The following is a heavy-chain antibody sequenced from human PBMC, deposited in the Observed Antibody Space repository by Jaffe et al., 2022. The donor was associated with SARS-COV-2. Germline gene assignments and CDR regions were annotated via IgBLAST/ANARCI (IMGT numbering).Heavy chain of an antibody. V-gene: IGHV1-46*01. CDR3: ARDVQSYGDPRYYYYGMDV. D-gene: IGHD4-17*01. CDR2: INPSGGST. Sequence: QVQLVQSGAEVKKPGASVKVSCKASGYTFTSYYMHWVRQAPGQGLEWMGIINPSGGSTSYAQKFQGRVTMTRDTSTSTVYMELSSLRSEDTAVYYCARDVQSYGDPRYYYYGMDVWGQGTTVTVSS. J-gene: IGHJ6*02. CDR1: GYTFTSYY.